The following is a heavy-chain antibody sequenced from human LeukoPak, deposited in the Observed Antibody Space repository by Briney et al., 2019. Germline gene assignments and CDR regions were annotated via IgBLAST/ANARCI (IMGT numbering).Heavy chain of an antibody. CDR2: IYYSGST. Sequence: SETLSFTCTVSGGSFSTYYWSWIRQPPGKGLEWIGYIYYSGSTNYNPSLQSRVTISVDTSNNQFSLRLSSVTAADTAVYYCARENSYYDSSGYYYGSGYFDFWGQGTLVTVSS. J-gene: IGHJ4*02. V-gene: IGHV4-59*01. D-gene: IGHD3-22*01. CDR1: GGSFSTYY. CDR3: ARENSYYDSSGYYYGSGYFDF.